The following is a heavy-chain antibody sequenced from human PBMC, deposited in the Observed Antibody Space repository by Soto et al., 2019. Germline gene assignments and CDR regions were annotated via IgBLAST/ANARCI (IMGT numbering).Heavy chain of an antibody. V-gene: IGHV3-66*01. J-gene: IGHJ4*02. CDR3: ARGGSYGGNSEGEIDY. Sequence: EVQLVESGGGLVQPGGSLRLSCAASGFTVTSNYMSWVRQAPGKGLEWVSVIYSGGTTYYADSVKGRFTISRDNSKNTLYLQMNSLRAEDTAVYYCARGGSYGGNSEGEIDYWGQGTLVTVSS. CDR1: GFTVTSNY. D-gene: IGHD4-17*01. CDR2: IYSGGTT.